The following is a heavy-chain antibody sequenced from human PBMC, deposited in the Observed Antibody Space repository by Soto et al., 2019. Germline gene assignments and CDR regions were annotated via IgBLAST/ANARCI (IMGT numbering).Heavy chain of an antibody. D-gene: IGHD3-22*01. Sequence: SETLSLTCTVSGGSVSSGGYYWNWIRQPPGKGLEWIGYIYYSGTTNYNPSLKSRVTISVDTSKNQFSLKLSSVTAADTAVYYCASDSDSSGYLAYFDYWGQGILVTVSS. CDR1: GGSVSSGGYY. CDR3: ASDSDSSGYLAYFDY. J-gene: IGHJ4*02. V-gene: IGHV4-61*08. CDR2: IYYSGTT.